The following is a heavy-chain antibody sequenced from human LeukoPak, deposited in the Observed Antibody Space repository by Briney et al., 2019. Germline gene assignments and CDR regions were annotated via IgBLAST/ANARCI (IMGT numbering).Heavy chain of an antibody. CDR3: ARDRGGKYSSSAFDY. D-gene: IGHD6-6*01. V-gene: IGHV3-21*01. J-gene: IGHJ4*02. CDR1: GFTFSSYS. Sequence: GGSLRLSCAASGFTFSSYSMNWVRQAPGKGLEWVSSISSSSSYIYYADSVKGRFTISRDNAKNSLYLQMNSLRAEDTAVYYCARDRGGKYSSSAFDYWGQGTLVTVSS. CDR2: ISSSSSYI.